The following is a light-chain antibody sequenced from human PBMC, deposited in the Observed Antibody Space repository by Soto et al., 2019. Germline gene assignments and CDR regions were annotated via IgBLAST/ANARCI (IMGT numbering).Light chain of an antibody. J-gene: IGKJ1*01. Sequence: DIQMTPSSSTLSASVGDRVTIPFRASQSISRWLAWYQQKPGKAPKLLIYDVSSLESGVPSRFSGSGSGTEFTLTISSLQPDDSATYYCQQCNTFWTFGQGTKVDIK. CDR2: DVS. V-gene: IGKV1-5*01. CDR3: QQCNTFWT. CDR1: QSISRW.